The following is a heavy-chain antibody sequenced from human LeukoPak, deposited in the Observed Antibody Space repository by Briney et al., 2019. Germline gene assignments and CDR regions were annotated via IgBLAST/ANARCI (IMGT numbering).Heavy chain of an antibody. Sequence: PSETLSLTCAVSGGSISSGGYSWSWIRQPPGKGLEWIGYIYHSGSTYYNPSLKSRVTISVDRSKNQFSLKLSSVTAADTAVYYCARYFYGDYYFDYWGQGTLVTVSS. J-gene: IGHJ4*02. V-gene: IGHV4-30-2*01. CDR2: IYHSGST. CDR3: ARYFYGDYYFDY. CDR1: GGSISSGGYS. D-gene: IGHD4-17*01.